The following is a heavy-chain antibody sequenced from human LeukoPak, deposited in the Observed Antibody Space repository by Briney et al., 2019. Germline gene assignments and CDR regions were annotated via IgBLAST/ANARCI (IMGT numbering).Heavy chain of an antibody. CDR2: IKQDGSEK. D-gene: IGHD3-3*01. V-gene: IGHV3-7*01. Sequence: PGGSLRLSCAASGFTFGSYEMNWVRQAPGKGLEWVANIKQDGSEKYYVDSVKGRFTISRDNAKNSLYLQMNSLRAEDTAVYYCAREPPRDLHYDFWSGKPGFWGQGTLVTVSS. CDR1: GFTFGSYE. J-gene: IGHJ4*02. CDR3: AREPPRDLHYDFWSGKPGF.